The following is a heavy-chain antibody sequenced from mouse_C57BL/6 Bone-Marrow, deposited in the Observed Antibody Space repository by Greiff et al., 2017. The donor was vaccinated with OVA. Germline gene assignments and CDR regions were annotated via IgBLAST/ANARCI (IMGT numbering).Heavy chain of an antibody. CDR2: IYPGDGDT. V-gene: IGHV1-80*01. J-gene: IGHJ2*01. CDR1: GYAFSSYW. CDR3: ARAIYDGYIYFDY. Sequence: QVQLQQSGAELVKPGASVKISCKASGYAFSSYWMNWVKQRPGKGLEWIGQIYPGDGDTNYNGKFKGKATLTADKSSSTAYMQLSSLTSEDSAVYFCARAIYDGYIYFDYWGQGTTLTVSS. D-gene: IGHD2-3*01.